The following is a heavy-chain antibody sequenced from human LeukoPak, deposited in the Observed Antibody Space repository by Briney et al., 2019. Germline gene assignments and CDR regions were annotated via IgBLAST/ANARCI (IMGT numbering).Heavy chain of an antibody. J-gene: IGHJ4*02. CDR2: IFVGSGNT. Sequence: SVKVSCKASGFTFTSSAMQWVRQARGQRLEWIGWIFVGSGNTNYAQKFQERVTITRDMSTSTAYMELSSLRSEDTAVYYCAIGAMVRDFDYWGQGTLVTVSS. D-gene: IGHD3-10*01. CDR3: AIGAMVRDFDY. V-gene: IGHV1-58*02. CDR1: GFTFTSSA.